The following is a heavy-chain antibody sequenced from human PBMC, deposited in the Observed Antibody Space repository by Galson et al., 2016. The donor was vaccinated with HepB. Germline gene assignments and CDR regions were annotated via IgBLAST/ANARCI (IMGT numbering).Heavy chain of an antibody. CDR3: ARDRGQDGGYDWYFDL. CDR2: VSSSGSP. CDR1: GVSTNSYY. Sequence: SETLSLTCTVSGVSTNSYYWSWIRQPPGKGLEWIGSVSSSGSPNYNPSLKSRVTISTDTPKNQVSLKLSSVTAADTAVYYCARDRGQDGGYDWYFDLWGRDPLVTVSS. V-gene: IGHV4-59*01. D-gene: IGHD5-12*01. J-gene: IGHJ2*01.